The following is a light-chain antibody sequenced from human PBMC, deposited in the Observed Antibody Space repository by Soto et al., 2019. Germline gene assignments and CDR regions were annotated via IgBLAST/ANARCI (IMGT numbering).Light chain of an antibody. CDR1: KNDIGLYDF. CDR3: KSYDGSNTYV. Sequence: QSVLTQPPSASGSPGQSVTISCTGTKNDIGLYDFVSWYQHHPGKAPRLIIYEVVQRPSGVPDRFSGSKSGNTASLTVSGLQAADEADYFCKSYDGSNTYVFGSGTKVTV. CDR2: EVV. J-gene: IGLJ1*01. V-gene: IGLV2-8*01.